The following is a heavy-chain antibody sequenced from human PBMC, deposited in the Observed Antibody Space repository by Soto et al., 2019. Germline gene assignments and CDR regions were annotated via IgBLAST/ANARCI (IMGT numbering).Heavy chain of an antibody. CDR1: GYTFTRYG. CDR2: INTYNGNT. Sequence: QVQLVQSGAEVKNHGASVKVSCKASGYTFTRYGIGWARQAPGQGLEWMGWINTYNGNTNYAQNAQGRVTLTTDTSTSTAYMELRSLRSNDTAIYYCAMVDIYVTPSPQDVWGQGATVIVSS. CDR3: AMVDIYVTPSPQDV. V-gene: IGHV1-18*01. J-gene: IGHJ6*02. D-gene: IGHD2-2*03.